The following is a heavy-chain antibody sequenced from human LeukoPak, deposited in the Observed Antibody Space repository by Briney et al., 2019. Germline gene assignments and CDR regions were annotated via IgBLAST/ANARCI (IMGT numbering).Heavy chain of an antibody. CDR2: IKEDGSEK. D-gene: IGHD3-10*01. Sequence: GGSLRLSCAASGFSFSTYYMSWVRQTPGKGLEWVATIKEDGSEKYYVDSVKGRFTISRDNAKNSLYLQMNSLRAEDTAVYYCARSWPLGGFRARWGQGTLVTVSS. J-gene: IGHJ4*02. CDR3: ARSWPLGGFRAR. V-gene: IGHV3-7*05. CDR1: GFSFSTYY.